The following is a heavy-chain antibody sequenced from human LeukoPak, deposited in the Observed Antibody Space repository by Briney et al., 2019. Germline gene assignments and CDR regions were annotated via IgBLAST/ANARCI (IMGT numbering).Heavy chain of an antibody. CDR3: AREYYYGSGSYLD. J-gene: IGHJ4*02. CDR1: GGTFSSYA. D-gene: IGHD3-10*01. CDR2: IIPIFDTT. Sequence: SVKVSCKASGGTFSSYAINWVRQAPGQGLEWMGGIIPIFDTTNYAQNFQGRVTITADKSTNTAYMELSSLRSEDTAVYYCAREYYYGSGSYLDWGQGTLVTVSS. V-gene: IGHV1-69*06.